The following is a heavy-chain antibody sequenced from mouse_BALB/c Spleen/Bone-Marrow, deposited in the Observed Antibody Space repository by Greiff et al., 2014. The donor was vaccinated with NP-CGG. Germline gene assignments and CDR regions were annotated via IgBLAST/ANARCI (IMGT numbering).Heavy chain of an antibody. CDR3: ARDYGRTAWFAY. CDR2: IDPANGNT. J-gene: IGHJ3*01. D-gene: IGHD1-1*01. V-gene: IGHV14-3*02. Sequence: VQLKESGAELVKPGASVKLSYTASGFNIKDTYIHWGKQRPEQGLEWIGGIDPANGNTKYDPKFQGKATITADTSSNTAYLQLSSLTSEDTAVYYCARDYGRTAWFAYWGQGTLVTVSA. CDR1: GFNIKDTY.